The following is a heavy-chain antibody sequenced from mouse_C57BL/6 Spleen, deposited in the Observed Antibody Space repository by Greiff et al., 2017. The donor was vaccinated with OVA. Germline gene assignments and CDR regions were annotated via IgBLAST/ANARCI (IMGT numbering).Heavy chain of an antibody. CDR1: GYTFTSYW. V-gene: IGHV1-50*01. D-gene: IGHD1-1*02. CDR3: ARGGGPYCFDY. CDR2: IDPSDSYT. J-gene: IGHJ2*01. Sequence: QVQLQQSGAELVKPGASVKLSCKASGYTFTSYWMQWVKQRPGQGLEWIGEIDPSDSYTNYNQKFKGKATLTVDTSSSTAYMQRSSLTSEDSAVYYCARGGGPYCFDYWGQGTTLTVSS.